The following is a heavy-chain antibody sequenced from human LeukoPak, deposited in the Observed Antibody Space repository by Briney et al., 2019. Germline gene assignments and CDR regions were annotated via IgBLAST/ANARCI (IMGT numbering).Heavy chain of an antibody. Sequence: ASVKVSCKASGYTFTSYAMHWVRQAPGQRLEWMGWINAGNGSTKYSQEFQGRVTITRDTSASTAYMELSSLRSEDMAVYYCARDERYCSGGSCSDYGDYGGYFDYWGQGTLVTVSS. D-gene: IGHD2-15*01. CDR1: GYTFTSYA. CDR3: ARDERYCSGGSCSDYGDYGGYFDY. V-gene: IGHV1-3*03. J-gene: IGHJ4*02. CDR2: INAGNGST.